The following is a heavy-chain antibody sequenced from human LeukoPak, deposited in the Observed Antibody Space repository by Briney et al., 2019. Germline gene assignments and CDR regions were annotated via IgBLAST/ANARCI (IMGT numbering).Heavy chain of an antibody. Sequence: PGGSLRLSCAASGFTFSGSAMHWVRQASGKGLEWVGRIRSKANSYATAYAASVKGRFTISRDDSKNTAYLQMNSLRVEDTAVYYCAKGHADSSGYYYFDSWGQGTLVTVPS. CDR3: AKGHADSSGYYYFDS. CDR2: IRSKANSYAT. CDR1: GFTFSGSA. J-gene: IGHJ4*02. V-gene: IGHV3-73*01. D-gene: IGHD3-22*01.